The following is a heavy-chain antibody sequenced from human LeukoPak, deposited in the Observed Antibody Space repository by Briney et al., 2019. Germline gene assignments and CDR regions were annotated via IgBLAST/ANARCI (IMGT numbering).Heavy chain of an antibody. D-gene: IGHD5-18*01. CDR1: GGSFSGYY. J-gene: IGHJ4*02. CDR3: ARSGGYSYGYFDY. V-gene: IGHV4-59*01. Sequence: PSETLSLTCAVYGGSFSGYYWSWIRQPPGKGLEWIGYIYYSGSTNYNPSLKSRVTISVDTSKNQFSLKLSSVTAADTAVYYCARSGGYSYGYFDYWGQGTLVTVSS. CDR2: IYYSGST.